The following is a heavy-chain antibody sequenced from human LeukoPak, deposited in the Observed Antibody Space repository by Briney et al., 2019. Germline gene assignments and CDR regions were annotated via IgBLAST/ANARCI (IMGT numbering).Heavy chain of an antibody. V-gene: IGHV3-7*01. CDR3: AREDKEAAAGPLTPYYYYYYMDV. D-gene: IGHD6-13*01. CDR2: IKQDGSEK. CDR1: GFTFSSYW. J-gene: IGHJ6*03. Sequence: GGSLRLSCAASGFTFSSYWMSWVRQAPGKGLEWVANIKQDGSEKYYVDSVKGRFTISRDNAKNSLYLQMNSLRAEDTAVYYCAREDKEAAAGPLTPYYYYYYMDVWGKGTTVTVSS.